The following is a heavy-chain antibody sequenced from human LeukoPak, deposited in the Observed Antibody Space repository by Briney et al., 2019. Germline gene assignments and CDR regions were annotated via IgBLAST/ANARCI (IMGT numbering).Heavy chain of an antibody. D-gene: IGHD1-26*01. V-gene: IGHV1-8*03. J-gene: IGHJ3*02. CDR3: ARGGGGSYFVDAFDI. Sequence: GASVKVSCKASGYTFTSYDINWVRQAPGQGLEWMGWMNPNSGNTGYAQKFQGRVTITRNTSISTAYMELSSLRSEDTAVYYCARGGGGSYFVDAFDIWGQGTMVTVSS. CDR2: MNPNSGNT. CDR1: GYTFTSYD.